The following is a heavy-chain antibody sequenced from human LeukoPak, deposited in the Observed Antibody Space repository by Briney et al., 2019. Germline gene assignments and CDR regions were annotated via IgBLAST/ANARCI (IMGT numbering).Heavy chain of an antibody. J-gene: IGHJ4*02. CDR2: ITSDGTSI. CDR3: ARDWYHAIDY. V-gene: IGHV3-74*03. D-gene: IGHD2-2*01. CDR1: GFSFSTTW. Sequence: GGSLRLSCAASGFSFSTTWMHWVRHPPGQGLVWVARITSDGTSISYAESVKGRFTISRDNAKNTLYLQMNSLRVDDTAIYYCARDWYHAIDYWGQGTLVTVSS.